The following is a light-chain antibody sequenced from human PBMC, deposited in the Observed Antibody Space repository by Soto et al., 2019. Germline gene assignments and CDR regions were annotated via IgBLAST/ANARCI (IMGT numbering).Light chain of an antibody. J-gene: IGKJ1*01. CDR2: GAS. V-gene: IGKV3-20*01. CDR1: QSVTSNY. CDR3: QHYVTSLQT. Sequence: EIVLTQSPGTLSLSPGERATLSCGASQSVTSNYLAWYQQKPGQAPRLLIFGASIRVKGIPDRFIGSGSGTDFTLTISRLEPEDFGVYYCQHYVTSLQTFGQGTKVDIK.